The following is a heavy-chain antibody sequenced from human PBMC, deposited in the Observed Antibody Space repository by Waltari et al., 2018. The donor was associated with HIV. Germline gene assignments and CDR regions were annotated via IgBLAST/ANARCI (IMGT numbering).Heavy chain of an antibody. D-gene: IGHD1-7*01. CDR1: GFTFSSYW. V-gene: IGHV3-74*01. CDR2: INSDGSST. J-gene: IGHJ4*02. CDR3: ARAGRDGKLPPDY. Sequence: EVQLVEYGGGLVQPGGSLRLSCAASGFTFSSYWTHWVRQAPGKGLVLVSRINSDGSSTSYADSVKGRFTISRDNAKNTLYLQMNSLRAEDTAVYYCARAGRDGKLPPDYWGQGTLVTVSS.